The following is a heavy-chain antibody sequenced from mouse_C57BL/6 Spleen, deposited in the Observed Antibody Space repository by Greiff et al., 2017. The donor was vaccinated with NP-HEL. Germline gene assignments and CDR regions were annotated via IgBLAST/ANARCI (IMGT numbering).Heavy chain of an antibody. CDR1: GYTFTSYW. V-gene: IGHV1-55*01. J-gene: IGHJ1*03. CDR3: ARVSTTVRYVYFDV. D-gene: IGHD1-1*01. Sequence: QVQLQQSGAELVKPGASVKMSCKASGYTFTSYWITWVKQRPGQGLEWIGDIYPGSGSTNYNEKFKSKATLTVDTSSSTAYMQLSSLTSEDSAVYYCARVSTTVRYVYFDVWGTGTTVTVSS. CDR2: IYPGSGST.